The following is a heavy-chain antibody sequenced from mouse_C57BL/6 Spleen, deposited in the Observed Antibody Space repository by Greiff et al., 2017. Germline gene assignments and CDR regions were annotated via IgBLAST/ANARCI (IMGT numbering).Heavy chain of an antibody. D-gene: IGHD1-1*01. Sequence: VQLQQPGAELVKPGASVKMSCKASGYTFTSYWITWVKQRPGQGLEWIGDIYPGSGSTNYNEKFKSKATLTVDTSSSTAYMQLSSLTSEDSAVYYCARGGPTVVALDYWGQGTTLTVSS. CDR1: GYTFTSYW. CDR3: ARGGPTVVALDY. CDR2: IYPGSGST. V-gene: IGHV1-55*01. J-gene: IGHJ2*01.